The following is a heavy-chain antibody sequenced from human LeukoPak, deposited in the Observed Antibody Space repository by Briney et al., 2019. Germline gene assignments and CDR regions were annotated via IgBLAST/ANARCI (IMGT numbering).Heavy chain of an antibody. V-gene: IGHV4-34*01. CDR2: INHSGST. CDR1: GGSFSGYY. D-gene: IGHD4-17*01. J-gene: IGHJ4*02. Sequence: SETLFLTCAVYGGSFSGYYWSWIRQPPGKGLEWIGEINHSGSTNYNPSLKSRVTISVDTSKNQFSLKLSSVTAADTAVYYCARGRSPYGLDYWGQGTLVTVSS. CDR3: ARGRSPYGLDY.